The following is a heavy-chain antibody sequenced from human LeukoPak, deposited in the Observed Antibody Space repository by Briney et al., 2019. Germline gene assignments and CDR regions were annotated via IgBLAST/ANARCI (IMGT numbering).Heavy chain of an antibody. V-gene: IGHV3-23*01. CDR1: GFTFSSYA. J-gene: IGHJ4*02. CDR2: ISGSGGST. CDR3: AKVKSRSIAARGGYFDY. D-gene: IGHD6-6*01. Sequence: PGASLRLSCAASGFTFSSYAMSWVRQAPGKGLEWVSAISGSGGSTYYADSVKGRFTISRDNSKNTLYLQMNSLRVEDTAVYYCAKVKSRSIAARGGYFDYWGQGTLVTVSS.